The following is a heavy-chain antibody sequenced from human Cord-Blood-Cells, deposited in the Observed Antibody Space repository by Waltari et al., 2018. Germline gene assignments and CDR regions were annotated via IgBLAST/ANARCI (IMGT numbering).Heavy chain of an antibody. Sequence: QVQLVQSGAEVKKPGASVKVYCKASGYTFTGYYMHWVRQAPGQVLEWMGWINPNSGGTRDAQKFQGRVTMTRDTSISTAYMELSRLRSDDTAVYYCARGIFQDYWGQGTLVTVSS. CDR2: INPNSGGT. V-gene: IGHV1-2*02. D-gene: IGHD3-9*01. J-gene: IGHJ4*02. CDR1: GYTFTGYY. CDR3: ARGIFQDY.